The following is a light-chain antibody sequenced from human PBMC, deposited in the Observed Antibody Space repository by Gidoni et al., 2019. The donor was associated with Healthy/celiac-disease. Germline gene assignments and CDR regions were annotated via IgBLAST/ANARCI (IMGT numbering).Light chain of an antibody. J-gene: IGLJ2*01. CDR2: QDS. CDR1: KLGDKY. V-gene: IGLV3-1*01. Sequence: SYELTQPPSVSVSPGQTASITCSGDKLGDKYACWYQQKPGQSPVLVIYQDSKRPSGIPERFSGSNSGNTATLTISGTQAMDEADYYCQAWDSSTAYVVFGAGTKLTVL. CDR3: QAWDSSTAYVV.